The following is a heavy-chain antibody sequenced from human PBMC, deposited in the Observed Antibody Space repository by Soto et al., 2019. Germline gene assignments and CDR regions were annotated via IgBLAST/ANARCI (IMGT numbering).Heavy chain of an antibody. D-gene: IGHD3-22*01. CDR3: ACPDYDSSGYYEGVTYGMDV. CDR2: IIPIFGTA. V-gene: IGHV1-69*01. J-gene: IGHJ6*02. CDR1: GGTFSTYA. Sequence: QVQLVQSGAEVRKPGSSVKVSCKASGGTFSTYAFNWVRQAPGQGLEWMGGIIPIFGTANYAQKFQGRVTITADESTNTAYMGLRSLRSEDTAVYYCACPDYDSSGYYEGVTYGMDVWGQGTTVTVSS.